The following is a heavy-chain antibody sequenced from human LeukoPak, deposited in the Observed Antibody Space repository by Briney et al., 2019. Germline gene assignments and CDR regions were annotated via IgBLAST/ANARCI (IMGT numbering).Heavy chain of an antibody. J-gene: IGHJ4*02. CDR2: INPHTGAA. CDR3: ARGKSGYSP. V-gene: IGHV1-2*02. Sequence: ASVKVSCKVSGYTFIENYIHWVRQAPGQGLEWMGLINPHTGAANYSQKFQGRVTMTRDTSISTAYMHLTRLKLYDTAVYYCARGKSGYSPWGQGTPVTVSS. D-gene: IGHD3-3*01. CDR1: GYTFIENY.